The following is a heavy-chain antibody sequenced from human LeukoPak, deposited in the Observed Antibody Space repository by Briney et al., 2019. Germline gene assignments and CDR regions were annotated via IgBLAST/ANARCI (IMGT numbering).Heavy chain of an antibody. CDR3: ARLAGPRYYYGSGSRLPQRFDY. V-gene: IGHV3-66*04. J-gene: IGHJ4*02. CDR2: IYSGGGT. CDR1: GFTFSSYW. D-gene: IGHD3-10*01. Sequence: GGSLRLSCAASGFTFSSYWMHWVRQAPGKGLEWVSVIYSGGGTYYADSVKGRFTISRDNSKNTQYLQMNSLRAEDTAVYYCARLAGPRYYYGSGSRLPQRFDYWGQGTLVTVSS.